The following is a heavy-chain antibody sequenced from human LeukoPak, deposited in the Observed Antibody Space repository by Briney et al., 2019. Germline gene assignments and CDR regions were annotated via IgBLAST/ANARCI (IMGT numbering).Heavy chain of an antibody. D-gene: IGHD3-10*01. J-gene: IGHJ4*02. CDR2: ISGSGGST. V-gene: IGHV3-23*01. Sequence: GGSLRLSCAASGYTFNSYAMSWVRQAPGKGLEWVPAISGSGGSTYYADSVKGRFTISRDNSKNTLYLQMNSLRAEDTALYYCAKEPASGSCFDYWGQGTLVTVSS. CDR3: AKEPASGSCFDY. CDR1: GYTFNSYA.